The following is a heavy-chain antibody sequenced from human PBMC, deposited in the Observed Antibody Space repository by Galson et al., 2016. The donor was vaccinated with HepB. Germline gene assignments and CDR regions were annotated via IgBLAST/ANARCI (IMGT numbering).Heavy chain of an antibody. V-gene: IGHV3-7*01. CDR2: IKRDGSDK. CDR3: ARELGGKLMYHYGMDV. Sequence: SLRLSCAASGFTFSRNWMSWVRQAPGKGLEWVANIKRDGSDKSYVDSVKGRFTISRDNAKNSLYLQMDSLRAEDTAVYYCARELGGKLMYHYGMDVCGQGTTVIVSS. D-gene: IGHD4-23*01. CDR1: GFTFSRNW. J-gene: IGHJ6*02.